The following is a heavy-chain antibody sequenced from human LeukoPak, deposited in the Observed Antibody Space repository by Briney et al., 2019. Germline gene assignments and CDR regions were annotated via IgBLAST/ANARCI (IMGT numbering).Heavy chain of an antibody. D-gene: IGHD3-10*01. CDR1: GGSIGSNSYY. V-gene: IGHV4-39*07. CDR2: IYYSGTT. J-gene: IGHJ5*02. Sequence: PSETLSLTCTVSGGSIGSNSYYWGWIRQPPGKGLEWIGSIYYSGTTFYNPSLKSRVTISVDTSKYHFSLKLSSVTAADTAVYFCVGGFGMNWFDPWGQGTLVTVSS. CDR3: VGGFGMNWFDP.